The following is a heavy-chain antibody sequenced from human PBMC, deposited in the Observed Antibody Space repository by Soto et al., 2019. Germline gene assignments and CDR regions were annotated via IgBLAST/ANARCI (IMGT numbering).Heavy chain of an antibody. CDR1: GFTFSTYV. CDR3: ATRAVPSTANPYYFDF. J-gene: IGHJ4*02. D-gene: IGHD1-26*01. V-gene: IGHV3-23*01. Sequence: EVQLLESGGGLVQPGGSLRLSCAASGFTFSTYVVSWVRQAPGKGLEWVSAVSGSGESTYYTDSVKGRFTVSRDSSKDTLYLQMNSLRAEDTAVYYCATRAVPSTANPYYFDFWGPGTLVTVSS. CDR2: VSGSGEST.